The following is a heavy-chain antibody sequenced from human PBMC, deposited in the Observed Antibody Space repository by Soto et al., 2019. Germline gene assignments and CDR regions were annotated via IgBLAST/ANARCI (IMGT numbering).Heavy chain of an antibody. J-gene: IGHJ4*02. CDR3: ARVDYDFWSGYSFDY. V-gene: IGHV1-3*01. Sequence: RASVKVSCKASGYTFTSYAMHWVRQAPGQRLEWMGWINAGNGNTKYSQKFQGRVTITRDTSASTAYVELSSLRSEDTAVYYCARVDYDFWSGYSFDYWGQGTLVTVSS. CDR1: GYTFTSYA. CDR2: INAGNGNT. D-gene: IGHD3-3*01.